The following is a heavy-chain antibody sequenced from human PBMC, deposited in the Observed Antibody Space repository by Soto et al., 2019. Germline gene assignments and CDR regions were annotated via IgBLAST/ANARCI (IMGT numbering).Heavy chain of an antibody. D-gene: IGHD3-10*01. V-gene: IGHV5-51*01. Sequence: VASQTLSCKGSGYSFTSYWIGWVRQMPGKGLEWMGIIYPGDSDTRYSPSFQGQVTISADKSISTAYLQWSSLKASDTAMYYCARHETSYGSGSYSYGMDVWGQGTTVTVSS. CDR1: GYSFTSYW. CDR3: ARHETSYGSGSYSYGMDV. CDR2: IYPGDSDT. J-gene: IGHJ6*02.